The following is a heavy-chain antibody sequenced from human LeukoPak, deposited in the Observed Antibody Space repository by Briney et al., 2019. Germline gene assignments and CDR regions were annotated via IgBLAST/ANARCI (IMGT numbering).Heavy chain of an antibody. V-gene: IGHV1-46*01. CDR1: GYTFTSYY. Sequence: GASVKVSCKASGYTFTSYYMHWVRQAPGPGLEWMGIINPSGGSTSYAQKFQGRVTMTRDTSTSTVYMELSSLRSEATAVYYCARLLLTPIAARPQQDFDYWGQGTLVTVSS. CDR3: ARLLLTPIAARPQQDFDY. J-gene: IGHJ4*02. CDR2: INPSGGST. D-gene: IGHD6-6*01.